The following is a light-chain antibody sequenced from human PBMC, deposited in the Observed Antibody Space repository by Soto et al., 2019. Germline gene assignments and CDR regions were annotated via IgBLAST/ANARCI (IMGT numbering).Light chain of an antibody. J-gene: IGKJ1*01. Sequence: EIGMTQSPATLSVSPGERATLSCRASQSVSSNLAWYQQKPGQAPRLLIYGASTRATGIPARFSGSGSGTEFTLTISSLQSEDFAVYYCQQYNNWPQTFGQGTKVDNK. CDR2: GAS. CDR1: QSVSSN. V-gene: IGKV3-15*01. CDR3: QQYNNWPQT.